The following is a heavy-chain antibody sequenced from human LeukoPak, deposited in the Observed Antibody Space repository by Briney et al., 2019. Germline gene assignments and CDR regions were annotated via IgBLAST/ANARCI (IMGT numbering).Heavy chain of an antibody. Sequence: SETLSLTCTVSGGSISSYYWSWIRQPPGKGLEWIGYIYSSGSTNYNPSVKSRVTISVDTSKNQFSLKLNSVTAADTAVYYCARHLNNCGDDCYIFDYWGQGTLVTVSS. CDR2: IYSSGST. CDR3: ARHLNNCGDDCYIFDY. D-gene: IGHD2-21*01. V-gene: IGHV4-59*08. J-gene: IGHJ4*02. CDR1: GGSISSYY.